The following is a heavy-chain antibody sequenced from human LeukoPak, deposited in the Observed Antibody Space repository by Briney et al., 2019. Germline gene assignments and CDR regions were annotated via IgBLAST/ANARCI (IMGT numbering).Heavy chain of an antibody. CDR1: GYTLTELS. D-gene: IGHD6-6*01. CDR3: ATGGYSSWGNFDY. Sequence: ASVKVSCKVSGYTLTELSMHWVRRAPGKGLEWMEGFDPEDGETIYAQKFQGRVTMTEDTSTDTAYMELSSLRSEDTAVYYCATGGYSSWGNFDYWGQGTLVTVSS. V-gene: IGHV1-24*01. CDR2: FDPEDGET. J-gene: IGHJ4*02.